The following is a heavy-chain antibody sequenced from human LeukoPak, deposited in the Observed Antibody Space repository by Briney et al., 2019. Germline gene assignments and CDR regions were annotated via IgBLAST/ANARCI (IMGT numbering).Heavy chain of an antibody. J-gene: IGHJ5*02. V-gene: IGHV1-2*02. D-gene: IGHD5-12*01. CDR3: ARNSGYVLRWFDP. Sequence: ASVKVSCKASGYTFTGYYMHWVRQAPGQGREWMGWINPNSGGTNYAQKFQGRVTMTRDTSISTAYMELSRLRSDDTAVYYCARNSGYVLRWFDPWGQGTLVTVSS. CDR2: INPNSGGT. CDR1: GYTFTGYY.